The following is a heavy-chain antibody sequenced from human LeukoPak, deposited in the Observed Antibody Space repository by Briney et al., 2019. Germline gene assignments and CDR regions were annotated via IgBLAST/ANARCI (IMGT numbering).Heavy chain of an antibody. CDR3: ARDAPYSSGWYDPLDY. CDR1: GGSFSGYY. J-gene: IGHJ4*02. V-gene: IGHV4-4*07. CDR2: IYTSGST. Sequence: SETLSLTCAVYGGSFSGYYWSWIRQPAGKGLEWIGRIYTSGSTNYNPSLKSRVTMSVDTSKNQFSLKLSSVTAADTAVYYCARDAPYSSGWYDPLDYWGQGTLVTVSS. D-gene: IGHD6-19*01.